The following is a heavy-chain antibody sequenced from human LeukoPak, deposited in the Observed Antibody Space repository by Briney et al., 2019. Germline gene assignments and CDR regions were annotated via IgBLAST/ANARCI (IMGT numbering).Heavy chain of an antibody. Sequence: PSETLSLTCAVYGESFSGYYWNWFRQPPGKGLEWIGEINHSGTTNYNPSLESRVTLLLDTSKNQFSLSLRSVTAADTAIYYCARGPYGLDVWGTGTTVTVSS. CDR3: ARGPYGLDV. CDR1: GESFSGYY. V-gene: IGHV4-34*01. CDR2: INHSGTT. J-gene: IGHJ6*04.